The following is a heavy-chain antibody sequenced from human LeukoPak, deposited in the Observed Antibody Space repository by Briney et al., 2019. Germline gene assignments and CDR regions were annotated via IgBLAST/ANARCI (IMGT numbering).Heavy chain of an antibody. CDR1: GGSISSGGYS. J-gene: IGHJ6*02. CDR3: ARGGSYGVGNYYYGMDV. D-gene: IGHD1-26*01. V-gene: IGHV4-30-2*01. CDR2: IYHSGST. Sequence: SETLSLTCAVSGGSISSGGYSWSWIRQPPGKGLEWIGYIYHSGSTYYNPSLKSRVTISVDRSKNQFSLKLSSVTAADTAVYYCARGGSYGVGNYYYGMDVWGQGTTVTVSS.